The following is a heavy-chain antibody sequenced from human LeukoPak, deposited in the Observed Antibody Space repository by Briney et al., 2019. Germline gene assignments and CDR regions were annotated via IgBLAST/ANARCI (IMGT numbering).Heavy chain of an antibody. CDR2: IRYDGSNK. CDR1: GFTFSSYG. J-gene: IGHJ4*02. D-gene: IGHD1-1*01. CDR3: AKESWSYLDY. V-gene: IGHV3-30*02. Sequence: GGSLRLSCAASGFTFSSYGMYWVRQAPGKGLEWVAFIRYDGSNKYYADSVKGRFTISRDNSTNTLYLQMNSLRAEDTAVYYCAKESWSYLDYWGQGTLVTVSS.